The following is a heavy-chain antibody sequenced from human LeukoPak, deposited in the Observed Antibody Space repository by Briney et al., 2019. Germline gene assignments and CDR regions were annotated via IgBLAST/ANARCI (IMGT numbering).Heavy chain of an antibody. J-gene: IGHJ3*02. D-gene: IGHD3-10*01. CDR3: ARGKTMVRGVIITKNAFDI. Sequence: GGSLRLSCAASGFTFSYYSMNWVRQAPGKGLEWVSYISNDFNTIYYADSVKGRFTIPRDNGKKSLYLQMNSLRDEDTAVYYCARGKTMVRGVIITKNAFDIWGQGTMVTVSS. V-gene: IGHV3-48*02. CDR1: GFTFSYYS. CDR2: ISNDFNTI.